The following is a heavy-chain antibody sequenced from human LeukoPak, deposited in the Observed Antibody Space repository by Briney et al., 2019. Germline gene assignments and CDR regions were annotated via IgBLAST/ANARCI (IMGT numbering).Heavy chain of an antibody. CDR1: EFSFSIYS. CDR2: ISSSSSI. CDR3: ARETGYDSYFES. J-gene: IGHJ4*02. Sequence: GGSLRLSCAASEFSFSIYSMSWVRQAPGKGLEWVSYISSSSSIYYADSVKGRFAISRDNAKNSLYLQMKSLRAEDTAIYYCARETGYDSYFESWGQGTLVSVSS. V-gene: IGHV3-48*01. D-gene: IGHD5-12*01.